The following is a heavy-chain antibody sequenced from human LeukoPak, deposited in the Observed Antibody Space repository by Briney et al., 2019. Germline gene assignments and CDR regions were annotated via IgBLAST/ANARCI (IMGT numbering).Heavy chain of an antibody. J-gene: IGHJ3*02. D-gene: IGHD6-13*01. CDR2: IRYDGSNK. V-gene: IGHV3-30*02. CDR3: ARVAAGPNAFDI. Sequence: GGSLRLSCAASGFTFSSYGMHWVRQAPGKGLEWVAFIRYDGSNKYYADSVKGRFTISRDNSKNTLYLQMNSLRAEDTAVYYCARVAAGPNAFDIWGQGTMVTVSS. CDR1: GFTFSSYG.